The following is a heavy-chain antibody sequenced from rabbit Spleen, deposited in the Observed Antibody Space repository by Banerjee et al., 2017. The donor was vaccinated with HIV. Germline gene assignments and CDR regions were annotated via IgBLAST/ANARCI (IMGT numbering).Heavy chain of an antibody. J-gene: IGHJ4*01. D-gene: IGHD2-1*01. CDR1: GVSFSTNSY. CDR2: IEGGSSGFS. Sequence: QEQLEESGGDLVKPGASLTLTCTASGVSFSTNSYMCWVRQAPGKGLEWIACIEGGSSGFSYFANWAKGRFTISKTSSTTVTLQMTSLTAADTATYFCARDRDGDTPYNSYYFDLWGPGTLVTVS. V-gene: IGHV1S45*01. CDR3: ARDRDGDTPYNSYYFDL.